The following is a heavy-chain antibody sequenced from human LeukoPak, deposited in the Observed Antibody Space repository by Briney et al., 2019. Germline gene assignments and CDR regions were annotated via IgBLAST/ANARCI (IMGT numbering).Heavy chain of an antibody. CDR3: AKGRGPLYYYAVDA. CDR1: GFLFGSCA. D-gene: IGHD1-14*01. J-gene: IGHJ6*02. Sequence: GGSLRLSCAASGFLFGSCAMHWFRQAPGKGLEWVATVSYDGSYEFYPDSVKGRFTISRNDSDKTVHLQMSSLRPEDSGVFYCAKGRGPLYYYAVDAWGQGATVTVSS. V-gene: IGHV3-30*18. CDR2: VSYDGSYE.